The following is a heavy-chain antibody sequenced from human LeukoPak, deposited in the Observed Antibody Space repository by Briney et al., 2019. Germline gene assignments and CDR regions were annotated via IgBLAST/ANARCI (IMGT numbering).Heavy chain of an antibody. CDR2: ISAYNGNT. V-gene: IGHV1-18*01. J-gene: IGHJ6*03. Sequence: ASVKVSCKASGYTFTSYGISWVRQAPGQGLEWMGWISAYNGNTNYAQKFQGRVTITADESTSTAYMELSSLRSEDTAVYYCARARDPYYYGSGSYYNGGYYYYYMDVWGKGTTVTISS. CDR3: ARARDPYYYGSGSYYNGGYYYYYMDV. CDR1: GYTFTSYG. D-gene: IGHD3-10*01.